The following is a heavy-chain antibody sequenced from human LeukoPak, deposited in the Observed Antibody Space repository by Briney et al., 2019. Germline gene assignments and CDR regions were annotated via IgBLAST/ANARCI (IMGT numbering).Heavy chain of an antibody. J-gene: IGHJ4*02. CDR2: VYHSGST. D-gene: IGHD6-13*01. CDR3: ARGSSSSWYSPINFDY. CDR1: GGSISSSNW. Sequence: SETLSLTCAVSGGSISSSNWWSWVRQPPGKGLEWIGEVYHSGSTNYNPSLKSRVTISVDKSKNQFSLKLSSVTAADTAVYYCARGSSSSWYSPINFDYWGQGTLVTVSS. V-gene: IGHV4-4*02.